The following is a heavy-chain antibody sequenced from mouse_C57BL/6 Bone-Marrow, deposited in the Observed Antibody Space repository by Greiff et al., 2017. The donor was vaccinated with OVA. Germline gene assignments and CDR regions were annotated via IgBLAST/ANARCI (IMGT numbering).Heavy chain of an antibody. V-gene: IGHV5-17*01. CDR1: GFTFSDYG. CDR3: ARINYWYFDV. CDR2: ISSGSSTI. J-gene: IGHJ1*03. Sequence: EVKLVESGGGLVQPGGSLKLSCAASGFTFSDYGMHWVRQAPEKGLAWVAYISSGSSTIYYADTVKGRFTISRDNAKNTLFLQMTSLRSEDTAMYYCARINYWYFDVWGTGTTVTGSS.